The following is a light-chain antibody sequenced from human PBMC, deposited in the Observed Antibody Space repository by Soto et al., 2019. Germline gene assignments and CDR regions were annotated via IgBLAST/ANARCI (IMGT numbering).Light chain of an antibody. J-gene: IGLJ1*01. Sequence: QSALTQPRSVSASPGQSVTISCTGTRSDVGGYKYVSSYQHHPGKAPKLMIYGVSARPSGVPDRFSGSKSGNTASLTISGLQAEDEADYYCCSYAGTPYVFGTGTKVTVL. CDR2: GVS. V-gene: IGLV2-11*01. CDR3: CSYAGTPYV. CDR1: RSDVGGYKY.